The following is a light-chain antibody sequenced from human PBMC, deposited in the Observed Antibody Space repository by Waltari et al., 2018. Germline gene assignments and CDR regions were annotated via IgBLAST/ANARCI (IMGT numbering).Light chain of an antibody. Sequence: NFMLTQPPSVSGSPGKTVTIPCTRSSGNIASNYWQWYQQRPGRAPTTVIFEDDQRPSGVPDRFSGSIDSSSNSASLSISGLKTEDEADYYCQSYDSNIQGVFGGGTKLTVL. J-gene: IGLJ3*02. CDR2: EDD. CDR1: SGNIASNY. V-gene: IGLV6-57*04. CDR3: QSYDSNIQGV.